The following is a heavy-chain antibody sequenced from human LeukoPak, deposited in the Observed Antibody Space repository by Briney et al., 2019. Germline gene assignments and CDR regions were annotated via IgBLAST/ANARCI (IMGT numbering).Heavy chain of an antibody. CDR2: ISAYNGNT. CDR1: GYTFTNYG. Sequence: ASVKVSCKASGYTFTNYGISWVRQAPGQGREWMGWISAYNGNTNYAQKLQGRVTMTTDTSTSTAYMELRSLRSDDTAVYYCARDYYDSSGYAEYFQHWGQGTLVTVFS. V-gene: IGHV1-18*01. CDR3: ARDYYDSSGYAEYFQH. J-gene: IGHJ1*01. D-gene: IGHD3-22*01.